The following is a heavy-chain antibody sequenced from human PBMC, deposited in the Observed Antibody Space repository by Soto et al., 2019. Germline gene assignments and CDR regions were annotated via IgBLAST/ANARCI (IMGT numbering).Heavy chain of an antibody. CDR2: ISGSGGST. CDR3: AGMGIAVAGTEPHAY. CDR1: GFTFSSYA. J-gene: IGHJ4*02. D-gene: IGHD6-19*01. Sequence: LRLSCAASGFTFSSYAMSWVRQAPGKGLEWVSAISGSGGSTYYADSVKGRFTISRDNSKNTLYLQMNSLRAEDTAVYYCAGMGIAVAGTEPHAYWGQGTLVTVSS. V-gene: IGHV3-23*01.